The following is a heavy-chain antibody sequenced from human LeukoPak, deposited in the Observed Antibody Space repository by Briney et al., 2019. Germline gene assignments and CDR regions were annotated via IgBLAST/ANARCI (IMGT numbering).Heavy chain of an antibody. D-gene: IGHD3-10*01. J-gene: IGHJ4*02. V-gene: IGHV1-46*01. CDR1: GYTFTSYY. CDR3: ARSGYGSGSRKGRTFDY. CDR2: INPSGGST. Sequence: ASVKVSCKASGYTFTSYYVHWVRQAPGQGLEWMGIINPSGGSTSYAQKFQGRVTMTRDTSTSTVYMELSSLRSEDTAVYYCARSGYGSGSRKGRTFDYWGQGTLVTVSS.